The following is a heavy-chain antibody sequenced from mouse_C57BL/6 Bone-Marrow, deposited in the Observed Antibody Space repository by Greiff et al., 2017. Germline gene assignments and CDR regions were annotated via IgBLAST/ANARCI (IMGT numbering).Heavy chain of an antibody. CDR2: ISNLAYSI. D-gene: IGHD1-1*01. CDR3: ARPNYYYGRGGAMDY. Sequence: DVQLQESGGGLVQPGGSLKLSCAASGFTFSDYGMAWVRQAPRKGPEWVAFISNLAYSIYYADTVTGRFTISRENAKNTLYLERSSLRSEDTAMYYCARPNYYYGRGGAMDYWGQGTSVTVSS. J-gene: IGHJ4*01. CDR1: GFTFSDYG. V-gene: IGHV5-15*01.